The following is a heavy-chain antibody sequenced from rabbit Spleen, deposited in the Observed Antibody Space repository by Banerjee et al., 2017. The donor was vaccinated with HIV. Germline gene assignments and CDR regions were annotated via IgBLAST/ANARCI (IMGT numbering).Heavy chain of an antibody. CDR3: ARDVGIDVYRFSL. V-gene: IGHV1S45*01. Sequence: EQLEESGGGLVKPEGSLTLTCKASGFSFSDRDVMCWVRQAPGKGLEWIACILGGSSGATYYANWAKGRFTISKTSSTTVTLQMTSLTTADTATYFCARDVGIDVYRFSLWGPGTLVTVS. CDR2: ILGGSSGAT. D-gene: IGHD4-2*01. J-gene: IGHJ4*01. CDR1: GFSFSDRDV.